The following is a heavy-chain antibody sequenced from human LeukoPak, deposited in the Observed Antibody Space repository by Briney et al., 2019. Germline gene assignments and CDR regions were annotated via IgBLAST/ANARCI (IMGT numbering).Heavy chain of an antibody. CDR3: ARVRVYCSGGSCYPNWFDP. J-gene: IGHJ5*02. CDR1: RYTFTGYY. Sequence: ASVKVSCKASRYTFTGYYMHWVRQAPGQGLEWMGWINPNSGGTNYAQKFQGRVTMTRDTSISTAYMELSRLRSDDTAVYYCARVRVYCSGGSCYPNWFDPWGQGTLVTVSS. D-gene: IGHD2-15*01. V-gene: IGHV1-2*02. CDR2: INPNSGGT.